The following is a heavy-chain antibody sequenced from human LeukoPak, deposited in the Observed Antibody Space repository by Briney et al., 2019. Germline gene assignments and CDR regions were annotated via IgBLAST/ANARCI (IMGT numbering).Heavy chain of an antibody. J-gene: IGHJ4*02. CDR1: GYTFTGYY. D-gene: IGHD1-1*01. V-gene: IGHV1-2*02. Sequence: ASVKVSCKASGYTFTGYYMHWVRQAPGQGLEWMGWINPTSGGTNYAQKFQGRVTMTRDTSISTAYMELSRLRSDDTAVYCCARGFRYNWNGFYWGQGTLVTVSS. CDR2: INPTSGGT. CDR3: ARGFRYNWNGFY.